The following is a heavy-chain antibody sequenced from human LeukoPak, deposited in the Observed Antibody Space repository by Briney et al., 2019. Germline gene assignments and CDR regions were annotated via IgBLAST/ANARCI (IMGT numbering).Heavy chain of an antibody. V-gene: IGHV4-31*03. D-gene: IGHD3-22*01. J-gene: IGHJ5*02. CDR2: IYYSGTT. CDR3: ARVLPPAGMIVVVIPDNWFDP. CDR1: GDSIYSGGFY. Sequence: PSETLSLTCTVSGDSIYSGGFYWSWVRQLPGKGLEWIGHIYYSGTTYYNPSLKSRVTMSVDTSKNQFSLKLRSVTAADTAVYYCARVLPPAGMIVVVIPDNWFDPWAREPWSPSPQ.